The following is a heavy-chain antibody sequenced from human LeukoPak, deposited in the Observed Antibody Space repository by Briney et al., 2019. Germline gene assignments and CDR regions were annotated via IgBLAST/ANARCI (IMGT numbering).Heavy chain of an antibody. D-gene: IGHD2-2*02. CDR3: ARPAVPAAITEVDWFDP. CDR2: INPSGGST. CDR1: GYTFTSYD. Sequence: GASVKVSCKASGYTFTSYDINWVRQAPGQGLEWMGIINPSGGSTSYVQKFQGRVAMTRDTSTSTVYMELSSLRSEDTAVYYCARPAVPAAITEVDWFDPWGQGTLVTVSS. J-gene: IGHJ5*02. V-gene: IGHV1-46*01.